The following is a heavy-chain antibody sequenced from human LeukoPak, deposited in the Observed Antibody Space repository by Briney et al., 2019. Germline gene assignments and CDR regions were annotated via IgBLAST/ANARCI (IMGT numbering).Heavy chain of an antibody. D-gene: IGHD3-22*01. CDR3: ARLDSSGYL. CDR1: GFTFSSYG. CDR2: ISYDGSNK. J-gene: IGHJ4*02. Sequence: GSSLRLSCAASGFTFSSYGMHWVRQAPGKGLEWVAVISYDGSNKYYADSVKGRFTISRDNSKNTLYLQMISLRAEDTAVYYCARLDSSGYLWGQGTLVTVSS. V-gene: IGHV3-30*03.